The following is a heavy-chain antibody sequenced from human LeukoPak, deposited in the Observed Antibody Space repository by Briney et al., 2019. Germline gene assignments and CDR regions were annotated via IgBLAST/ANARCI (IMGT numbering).Heavy chain of an antibody. V-gene: IGHV3-15*01. Sequence: GGSLRHSCAASGFTFSNAWMSWVRQAPGKGREWVGRIKSKTDGGTTDYAAPVKGRFTISRDDSKNTLYLQMNSLKTEDTAVYYCTTVRADYDSSGYEEYFQHWGQGTLVTVSS. J-gene: IGHJ1*01. CDR2: IKSKTDGGTT. CDR3: TTVRADYDSSGYEEYFQH. CDR1: GFTFSNAW. D-gene: IGHD3-22*01.